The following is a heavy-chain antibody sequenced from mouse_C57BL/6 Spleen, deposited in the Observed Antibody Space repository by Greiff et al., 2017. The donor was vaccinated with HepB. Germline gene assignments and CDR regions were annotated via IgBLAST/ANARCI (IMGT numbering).Heavy chain of an antibody. CDR3: ARLLNWVFDY. J-gene: IGHJ2*01. V-gene: IGHV1-64*01. Sequence: QVQLQQPGAELVKPGASVKLSCKASGYTFTSYWMHWVKQRPGQGLEWIGIIHPNSGSTSYNEKFKSKATLTVDKSSSTAYMQLSSLTSEGSAVYYWARLLNWVFDYWGQGTTLTVSS. CDR2: IHPNSGST. D-gene: IGHD4-1*01. CDR1: GYTFTSYW.